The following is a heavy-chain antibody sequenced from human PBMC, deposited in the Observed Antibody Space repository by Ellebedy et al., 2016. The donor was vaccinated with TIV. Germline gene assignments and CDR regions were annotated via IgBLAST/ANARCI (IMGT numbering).Heavy chain of an antibody. Sequence: PGGSLRLSCAASGFTFSIYWMSWVRQAPGKGLECVAKIKQDGSEKSYVDSVKGRFTISRDNAKNSLHLQMNGLRAEDTALYYCARHTDYALDYWGQGALVTVSS. V-gene: IGHV3-7*01. J-gene: IGHJ4*02. CDR1: GFTFSIYW. D-gene: IGHD4-17*01. CDR2: IKQDGSEK. CDR3: ARHTDYALDY.